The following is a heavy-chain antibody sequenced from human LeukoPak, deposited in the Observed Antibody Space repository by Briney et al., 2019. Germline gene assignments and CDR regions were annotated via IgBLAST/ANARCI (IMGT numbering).Heavy chain of an antibody. V-gene: IGHV1-69*05. CDR3: ARDGYYDSSGYYNFDD. CDR2: IIPIFGTA. J-gene: IGHJ4*02. Sequence: SVKVSCKASGGTFSSYAISWVRQAPGQGLEWMGRIIPIFGTANYAQKFQGRVTITTDESTSTADMELSSLRSEDTAVYYCARDGYYDSSGYYNFDDWGQGTLVTVSS. CDR1: GGTFSSYA. D-gene: IGHD3-22*01.